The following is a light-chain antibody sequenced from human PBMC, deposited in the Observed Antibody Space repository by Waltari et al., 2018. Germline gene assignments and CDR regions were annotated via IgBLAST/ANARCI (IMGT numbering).Light chain of an antibody. Sequence: VVLTQSPVSLPFTLGHPASIPCRSTQSLVPSDGNTYFNWFHKRPGQSPRRLIYMVSKRDSGVPDRFSGSGSGTDFTLKISRVEAEDVGIYYCMQGTHWPVSFGGGTKVEI. J-gene: IGKJ4*01. CDR2: MVS. CDR1: QSLVPSDGNTY. V-gene: IGKV2-30*02. CDR3: MQGTHWPVS.